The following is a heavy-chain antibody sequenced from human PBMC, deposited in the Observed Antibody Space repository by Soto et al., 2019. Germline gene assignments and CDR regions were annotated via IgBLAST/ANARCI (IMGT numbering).Heavy chain of an antibody. CDR1: GDSATRGDYY. CDR3: ARLPVDTCMTYWFDP. V-gene: IGHV4-61*08. CDR2: IYYSGNT. Sequence: PSETRSRACTVSGDSATRGDYYWSWIRQPPWKGLEWIGYIYYSGNTNCGPTLKSRVAISLYTSHNQFSLKLSSVTAEHTAIYFCARLPVDTCMTYWFDPWGEGSLVTVS. J-gene: IGHJ5*01. D-gene: IGHD2-8*01.